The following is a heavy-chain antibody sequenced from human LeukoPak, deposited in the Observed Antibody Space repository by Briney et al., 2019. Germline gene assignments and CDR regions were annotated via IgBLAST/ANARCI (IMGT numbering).Heavy chain of an antibody. J-gene: IGHJ4*02. V-gene: IGHV4-34*01. Sequence: SETLSLTCAVYGGSVSGYYWSWIRQPPGKGLEWIGEINHSGSTNYNPSLKSRVTISVDTSKNQFSLKLSSVTAADTAVYYCARHSSTTRFLSYYFDYWGQGTLVTVSS. CDR1: GGSVSGYY. D-gene: IGHD2-2*01. CDR2: INHSGST. CDR3: ARHSSTTRFLSYYFDY.